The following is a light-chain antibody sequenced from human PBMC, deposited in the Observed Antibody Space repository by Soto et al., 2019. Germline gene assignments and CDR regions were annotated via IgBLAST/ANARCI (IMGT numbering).Light chain of an antibody. V-gene: IGLV1-44*01. J-gene: IGLJ1*01. CDR3: AAWDDSLNGLV. CDR2: NNK. Sequence: QSVLTQPPSASGTPGQRVTISCSGSSSNIGSNTVNWYQQLPGTAPKLLIYNNKQRLSGVPDRFSGSKSGTSASLAISGLQSEEEADYYCAAWDDSLNGLVFGTGTKLTVL. CDR1: SSNIGSNT.